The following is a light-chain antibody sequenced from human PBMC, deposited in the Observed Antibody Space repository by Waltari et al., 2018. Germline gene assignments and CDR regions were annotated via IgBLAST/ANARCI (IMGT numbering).Light chain of an antibody. CDR3: SSYTSSSSRV. J-gene: IGLJ1*01. V-gene: IGLV2-14*01. CDR1: SSGLGGYNY. CDR2: DVS. Sequence: QSALTQPASVSGSPGQSITLSCTGTSSGLGGYNYVSWYQQHPGKAPKLMIYDVSKRPSGVSNRFSGSKSGNTVSLTISGLQTVDEADYYCSSYTSSSSRVFGTGTKVTVL.